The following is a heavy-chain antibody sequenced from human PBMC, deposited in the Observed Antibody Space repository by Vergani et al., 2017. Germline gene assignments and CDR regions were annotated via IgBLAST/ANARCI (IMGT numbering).Heavy chain of an antibody. V-gene: IGHV4-34*01. J-gene: IGHJ5*02. CDR1: GGSFSGYY. CDR2: INHSGST. CDR3: ARRHGSGSYYNQRTNCFDP. D-gene: IGHD3-10*01. Sequence: QVQLQQWGAGLLKPSETLSLTCAVYGGSFSGYYWSWIRQPPGKGLGGIGEINHSGSTNYNPSLKSRVTISVDTSKNQFSLKVSSVTAADTAVYYCARRHGSGSYYNQRTNCFDPWGQGTLVTVSS.